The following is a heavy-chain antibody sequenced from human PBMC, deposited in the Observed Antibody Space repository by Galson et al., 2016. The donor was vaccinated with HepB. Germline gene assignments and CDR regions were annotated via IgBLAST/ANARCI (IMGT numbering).Heavy chain of an antibody. Sequence: SVKVSCKASGYTFSDYYIHWVRQAPGQGLEWLGWINPHSGGTKHAPNFQGAVIMTRDMSVTTFYMELSSLTSDDSAISFCARDVGFEITLIRGPQKEARHYRDVWGEGTTVTVSS. J-gene: IGHJ6*04. V-gene: IGHV1-2*02. CDR1: GYTFSDYY. CDR3: ARDVGFEITLIRGPQKEARHYRDV. D-gene: IGHD3-10*01. CDR2: INPHSGGT.